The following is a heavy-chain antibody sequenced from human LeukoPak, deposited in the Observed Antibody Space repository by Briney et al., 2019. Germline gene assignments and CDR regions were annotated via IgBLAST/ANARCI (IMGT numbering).Heavy chain of an antibody. Sequence: GESLKISCEGSGYNFSNCLIGWVRQMPGKGLEWMGIIYPGDSDTRYGPSFQGQVTISADKSISTAYLQWSSLKASDTAMYYCSRHGGGGSGGNSGFDYWGQGTLVTVSS. CDR2: IYPGDSDT. CDR3: SRHGGGGSGGNSGFDY. J-gene: IGHJ4*02. V-gene: IGHV5-51*01. CDR1: GYNFSNCL. D-gene: IGHD4-23*01.